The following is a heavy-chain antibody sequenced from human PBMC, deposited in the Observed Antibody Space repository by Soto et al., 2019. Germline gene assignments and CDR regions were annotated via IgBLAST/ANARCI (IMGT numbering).Heavy chain of an antibody. J-gene: IGHJ6*03. CDR1: GFTFSSYG. Sequence: PGGSLRLSCAASGFTFSSYGMHWVRQAPGKGLEWVAVISYDGSNKYYADSVKGRFTISRDNSKNTLYLQMNSLRAEDTAVYYCAKGPHDYDFWSGYYLYYYYYMDVWGKGTTVIVSS. CDR3: AKGPHDYDFWSGYYLYYYYYMDV. V-gene: IGHV3-30*18. D-gene: IGHD3-3*01. CDR2: ISYDGSNK.